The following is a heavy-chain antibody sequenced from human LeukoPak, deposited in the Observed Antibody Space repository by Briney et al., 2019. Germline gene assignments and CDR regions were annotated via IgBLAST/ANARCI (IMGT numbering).Heavy chain of an antibody. D-gene: IGHD1-7*01. J-gene: IGHJ4*02. CDR3: ARGGNYKGYFDY. Sequence: SETLSLTCTVSGGSISSHYWSWIRQPPGKGLEWIGYIYYSGSTNYNPSLKSRVTISVDTSKNQFPLKVNSVTAADTAVYYRARGGNYKGYFDYWGPGTLVTVSS. V-gene: IGHV4-59*11. CDR1: GGSISSHY. CDR2: IYYSGST.